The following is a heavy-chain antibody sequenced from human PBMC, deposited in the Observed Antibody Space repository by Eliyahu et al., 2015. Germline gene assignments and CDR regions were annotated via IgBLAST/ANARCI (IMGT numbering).Heavy chain of an antibody. CDR2: IWYDGSSD. J-gene: IGHJ5*02. CDR3: ARDRRDIWYGFHSGLDP. D-gene: IGHD3-10*01. Sequence: QVQLVESGGGVVQPGTSVRLSCEASGFKFSNFGMKWVRQAPGKGLQWVARIWYDGSSDFYGDFVNGRFTVSRDNSKNILYLQMNALTVEDTAVYFCARDRRDIWYGFHSGLDPWGQGTLVTVSS. CDR1: GFKFSNFG. V-gene: IGHV3-33*01.